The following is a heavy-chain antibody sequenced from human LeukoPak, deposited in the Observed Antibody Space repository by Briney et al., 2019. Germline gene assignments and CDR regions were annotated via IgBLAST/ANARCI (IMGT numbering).Heavy chain of an antibody. D-gene: IGHD1-26*01. CDR2: IWTDGSAK. CDR1: GFTFSSNG. V-gene: IGHV3-33*01. Sequence: GGSQRLSCAASGFTFSSNGMHWVRQAPGKGLEWVAVIWTDGSAKYYADSVKGRFTISSDNSQNILFLQMNSLSAEDRAVYYCARRSSGTSAFDVWGQGTLVIVSS. CDR3: ARRSSGTSAFDV. J-gene: IGHJ3*01.